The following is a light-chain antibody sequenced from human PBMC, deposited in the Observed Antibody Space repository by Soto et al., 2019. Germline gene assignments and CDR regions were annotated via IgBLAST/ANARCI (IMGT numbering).Light chain of an antibody. CDR2: DAS. CDR3: QQRSNWPPWT. J-gene: IGKJ1*01. Sequence: EIVLTQSPATLSLSPGERATLSCRASQSVSSYLAWYQQKPGQAPRLLIYDASNRATGIPARFSGSGSGTDLTLTIISLEPEDFEVDYCQQRSNWPPWTFGQGTKVEIK. V-gene: IGKV3-11*01. CDR1: QSVSSY.